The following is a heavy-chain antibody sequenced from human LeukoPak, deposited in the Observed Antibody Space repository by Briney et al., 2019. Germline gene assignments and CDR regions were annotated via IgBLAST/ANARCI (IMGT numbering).Heavy chain of an antibody. CDR2: ISAYNGNT. CDR1: GYTFTSYG. J-gene: IGHJ4*02. Sequence: ASVKVSCKASGYTFTSYGITWVRQAPGQGLEWMGWISAYNGNTKYAQKLQDRVTMTTDTSTSTAYMEVRNLRSDDTAVYYCARDSGGYVPDYWGQGTLVTVSS. D-gene: IGHD6-25*01. CDR3: ARDSGGYVPDY. V-gene: IGHV1-18*01.